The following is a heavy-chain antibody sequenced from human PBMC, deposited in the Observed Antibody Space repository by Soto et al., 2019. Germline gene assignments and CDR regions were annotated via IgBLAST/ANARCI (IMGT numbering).Heavy chain of an antibody. V-gene: IGHV3-48*03. CDR3: ARGFGRFNY. J-gene: IGHJ4*02. CDR1: GFTFNDFE. Sequence: EVQLLESGGGLVQPGGSLRLSCGVSGFTFNDFEMNWVRQAPGKGLEWLAYIDGSGTTKKYADSVRGRFTISRDNPNNSLFLQMSSLSAAYTASYYCARGFGRFNYWGQGTLVSVSS. CDR2: IDGSGTTK. D-gene: IGHD3-10*01.